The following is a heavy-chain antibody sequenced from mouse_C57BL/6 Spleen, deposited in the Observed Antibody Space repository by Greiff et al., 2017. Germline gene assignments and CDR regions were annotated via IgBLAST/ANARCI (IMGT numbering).Heavy chain of an antibody. CDR3: ARGGGNFFDY. Sequence: EVQLQQSGPELVKPGASVKISCKASGYTFTDYYMNWVKQSHGKSLEWIGDINPNNGGTSYNQKFKGKATLTVDKSSSTAYMELRSLTSEDSAVYYCARGGGNFFDYCGQGTTLTVPS. V-gene: IGHV1-26*01. CDR1: GYTFTDYY. CDR2: INPNNGGT. D-gene: IGHD2-14*01. J-gene: IGHJ2*01.